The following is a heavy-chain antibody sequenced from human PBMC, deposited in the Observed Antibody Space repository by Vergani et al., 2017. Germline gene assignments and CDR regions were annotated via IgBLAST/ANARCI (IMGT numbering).Heavy chain of an antibody. D-gene: IGHD2-2*01. CDR1: GFTFSSYT. Sequence: EVQLVESGGGLVQPGGSLRLSCAASGFTFSSYTMNWVRQAPGKGLEWVSSISGSTTTIYYAESVKGRFTISRDNAKNSLYLQMNSLRAEDTAVYYCARAGPYCSSTGCPSDYWGQGILVTVSS. CDR2: ISGSTTTI. CDR3: ARAGPYCSSTGCPSDY. V-gene: IGHV3-48*01. J-gene: IGHJ4*02.